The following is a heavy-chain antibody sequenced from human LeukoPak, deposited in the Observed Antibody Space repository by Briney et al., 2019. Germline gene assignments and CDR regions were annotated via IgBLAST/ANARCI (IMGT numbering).Heavy chain of an antibody. D-gene: IGHD2/OR15-2a*01. J-gene: IGHJ6*02. Sequence: GGSLRLSCEASGVTLSSYAMSWARQAPGKGLEWVSGISSSGSGGNTYYADSVKGRFSIPRDNSKNTLYLQMNSPRVDDTAVYHCARDPGIRNGMDVWGQGTTVTVSS. CDR3: ARDPGIRNGMDV. CDR1: GVTLSSYA. V-gene: IGHV3-23*01. CDR2: ISSSGSGGNT.